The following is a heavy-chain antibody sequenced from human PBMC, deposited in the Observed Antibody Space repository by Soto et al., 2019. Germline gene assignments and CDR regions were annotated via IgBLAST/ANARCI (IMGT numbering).Heavy chain of an antibody. Sequence: QVQLQESGPGLVKPSETLSLTCTVSGGPISGFYWSWIRQSPGKGLEWISYIFNTGSTQFNPSLKSRVTISVDTSKNRVSLKLTSVTAADTAVYYCARGTQHQDWYFDLWGRGTLVSVSS. CDR3: ARGTQHQDWYFDL. D-gene: IGHD5-18*01. J-gene: IGHJ2*01. CDR2: IFNTGST. CDR1: GGPISGFY. V-gene: IGHV4-59*01.